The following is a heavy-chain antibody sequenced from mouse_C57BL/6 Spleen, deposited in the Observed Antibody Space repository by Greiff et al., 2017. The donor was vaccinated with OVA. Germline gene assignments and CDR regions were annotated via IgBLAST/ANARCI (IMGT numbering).Heavy chain of an antibody. D-gene: IGHD2-1*01. J-gene: IGHJ2*01. CDR2: ISDGGSYT. Sequence: EVQRVESGGGLVKPGGSLKLSCAASGFTFSSYAMSWVRQTPEKRLEWVATISDGGSYTYYPENVKGRFTISRDNAKNNLYLQMSHLKSEDTAMYYCARDNGNYFDYWGQGTTLTVSS. CDR3: ARDNGNYFDY. CDR1: GFTFSSYA. V-gene: IGHV5-4*01.